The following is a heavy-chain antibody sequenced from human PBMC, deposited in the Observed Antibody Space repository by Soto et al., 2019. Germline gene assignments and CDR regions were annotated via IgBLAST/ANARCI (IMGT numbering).Heavy chain of an antibody. Sequence: SETLSLTSTVSGCTIGGYYWSWIRQPQGKGLEWIGYIYYSGSTNYNPSLKSRVTISVDTSKNQFSLKLSSVTAADTAVYYCARHSYIYGSGSYDAFDIWGQGTMVTVSS. CDR3: ARHSYIYGSGSYDAFDI. CDR1: GCTIGGYY. D-gene: IGHD3-10*01. J-gene: IGHJ3*02. V-gene: IGHV4-59*08. CDR2: IYYSGST.